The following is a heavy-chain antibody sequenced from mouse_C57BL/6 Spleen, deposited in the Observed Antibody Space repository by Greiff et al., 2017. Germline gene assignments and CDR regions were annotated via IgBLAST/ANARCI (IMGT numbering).Heavy chain of an antibody. V-gene: IGHV1-82*01. CDR1: GYAFSSSW. J-gene: IGHJ2*01. CDR3: ARLPYYFDY. Sequence: QVQLQQSGPELVKPGASVKISCKASGYAFSSSWMNWVKQRPGKGLEWIGRIYPGDGDTNYNGKFKGKATLTADKSSSTAYMQLSSLTSEDSAVYFCARLPYYFDYWGQGTTLTVSS. CDR2: IYPGDGDT.